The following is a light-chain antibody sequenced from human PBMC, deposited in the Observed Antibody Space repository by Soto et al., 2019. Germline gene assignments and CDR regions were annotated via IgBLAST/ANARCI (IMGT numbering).Light chain of an antibody. Sequence: AIKMTQSPSSLSASLGDRVTITCRASQAIRNNLGWYQQKPGKAPKLLIFAASSLQTGVPSRFSGSGSGTDFTLTISSLQPEDFATYFCLQHYNNPLTFGGGTKVDIK. V-gene: IGKV1-6*01. CDR2: AAS. CDR1: QAIRNN. CDR3: LQHYNNPLT. J-gene: IGKJ4*01.